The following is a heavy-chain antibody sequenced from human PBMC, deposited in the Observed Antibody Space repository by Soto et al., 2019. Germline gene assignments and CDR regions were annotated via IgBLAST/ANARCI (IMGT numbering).Heavy chain of an antibody. CDR3: ASYHYYDFGIGSRHYMDV. CDR2: INHSGST. V-gene: IGHV4-34*01. Sequence: QVHLEQWGAGLLKPSETLSLTCAVYGGSLSGYFWSWVRQLPGKGLEWIGEINHSGSTNYNPSLKSRVTISADTSKHQFSLRLSSVTAADSGIYYGASYHYYDFGIGSRHYMDVWGRGTTVTVSS. J-gene: IGHJ6*03. D-gene: IGHD3-3*01. CDR1: GGSLSGYF.